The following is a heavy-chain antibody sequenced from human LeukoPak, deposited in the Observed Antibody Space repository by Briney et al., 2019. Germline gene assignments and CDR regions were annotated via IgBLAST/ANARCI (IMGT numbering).Heavy chain of an antibody. CDR3: ARVAGDPIYYYYMDF. Sequence: SETLSLTCAVYGGSFSGYYLRWIRQSPGKGLEWIGEINDSGSTNYDPSLKGRVTISVDTSKNEISLKMPSVTAADTAVYYCARVAGDPIYYYYMDFWGKGTTVTVSS. CDR2: INDSGST. V-gene: IGHV4-34*01. CDR1: GGSFSGYY. J-gene: IGHJ6*03. D-gene: IGHD7-27*01.